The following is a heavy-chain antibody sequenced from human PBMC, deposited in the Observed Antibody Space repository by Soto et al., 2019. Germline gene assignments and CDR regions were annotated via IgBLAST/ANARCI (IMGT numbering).Heavy chain of an antibody. V-gene: IGHV4-59*01. D-gene: IGHD5-12*01. J-gene: IGHJ3*02. Sequence: SETLSLTCTVSGGSISTYYWSWIRQPPGKGLEWIGYINYSGSTTYNPSLKSRVTMSVDSSKNRFSLKLSSATAADTAVYYCAREVGPYSGYEGWLAIWGQGTMVTVSS. CDR2: INYSGST. CDR3: AREVGPYSGYEGWLAI. CDR1: GGSISTYY.